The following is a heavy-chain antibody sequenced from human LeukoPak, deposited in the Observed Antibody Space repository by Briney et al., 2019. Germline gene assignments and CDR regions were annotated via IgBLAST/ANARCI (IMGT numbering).Heavy chain of an antibody. J-gene: IGHJ6*03. CDR1: GGSISSSSNY. V-gene: IGHV4-39*01. CDR3: ATQSPIIAVAGSPQVNYMDV. CDR2: FYYSGST. D-gene: IGHD6-19*01. Sequence: SETLSLTCSVSGGSISSSSNYWGWIRQPPGKRLEWIGSFYYSGSTYSHPTLKSRVTISVDTPKNQFSLKLSSVTAADTAVYYCATQSPIIAVAGSPQVNYMDVWGKGTTVTVSS.